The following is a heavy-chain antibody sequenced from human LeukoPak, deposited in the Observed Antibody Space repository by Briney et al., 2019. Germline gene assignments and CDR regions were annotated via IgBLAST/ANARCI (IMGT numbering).Heavy chain of an antibody. D-gene: IGHD6-19*01. CDR1: GFTFSTYA. Sequence: GGSLRLSCAASGFTFSTYAMSWVRQAPGKGLEWVSGISGSGDNAYYADSVKGRFTISRDNSKNTVYVQMKNLRAEDTAVYYCAKYSWGAVAAPFDYWGQGALVTVSS. CDR2: ISGSGDNA. CDR3: AKYSWGAVAAPFDY. V-gene: IGHV3-23*01. J-gene: IGHJ4*02.